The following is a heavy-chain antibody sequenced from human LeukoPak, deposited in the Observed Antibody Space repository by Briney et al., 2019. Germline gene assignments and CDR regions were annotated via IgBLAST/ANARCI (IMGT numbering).Heavy chain of an antibody. Sequence: SETLSLTCPVSGGSISSSTYYWGWIRQPPGKGLEWIGSIYYSGSTYYNPSLKSRVTISVDTSKNQFSLKLSSVTAADTAVYYCARLGSSWSYYFDYWGQGTLVTVSS. CDR1: GGSISSSTYY. J-gene: IGHJ4*02. D-gene: IGHD6-13*01. CDR3: ARLGSSWSYYFDY. CDR2: IYYSGST. V-gene: IGHV4-39*01.